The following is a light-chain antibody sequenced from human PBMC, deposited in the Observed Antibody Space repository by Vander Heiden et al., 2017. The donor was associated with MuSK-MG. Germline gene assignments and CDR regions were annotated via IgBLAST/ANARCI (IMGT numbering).Light chain of an antibody. CDR3: QQYASSPGT. J-gene: IGKJ5*01. CDR2: GAS. CDR1: QSVTSNY. Sequence: EIVLTQSPGTLSLSPGERAPLSCWASQSVTSNYLAWYLQRPGQAPKLLIYGASTRATGIPDRFSGSGSGTDFTLTISRVEPEDFAVYYCQQYASSPGTFGQGTRLDIK. V-gene: IGKV3-20*01.